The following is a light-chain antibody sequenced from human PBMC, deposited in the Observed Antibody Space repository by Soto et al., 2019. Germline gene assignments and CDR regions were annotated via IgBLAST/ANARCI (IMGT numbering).Light chain of an antibody. CDR3: QQYKHWKT. J-gene: IGKJ2*01. V-gene: IGKV3-15*01. CDR1: QSVSSN. Sequence: EIVMTQSPATLSVSPGERVTLSCRASQSVSSNLAWYQQKPGQAPRLLISDASTRASGTPVRFSGSGSGTEFTLTTSSLQSKDFAVYYCQQYKHWKTFRQGTKLEIK. CDR2: DAS.